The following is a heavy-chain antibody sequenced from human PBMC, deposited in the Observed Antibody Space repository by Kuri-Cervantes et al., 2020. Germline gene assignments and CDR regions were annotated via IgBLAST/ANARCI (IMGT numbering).Heavy chain of an antibody. Sequence: GGSLRLSCAASGLTFSVYSFMDWVRQAPGKGLERVANIKPDGSGKNYVDSVKGRFAISRDNAKNSLYLQMDSLRAEDTAVYYCASTLDCSSTSCHGGVDYWGQGTLVTVSS. CDR2: IKPDGSGK. J-gene: IGHJ4*02. D-gene: IGHD2-2*01. CDR1: GLTFSVYS. V-gene: IGHV3-7*03. CDR3: ASTLDCSSTSCHGGVDY.